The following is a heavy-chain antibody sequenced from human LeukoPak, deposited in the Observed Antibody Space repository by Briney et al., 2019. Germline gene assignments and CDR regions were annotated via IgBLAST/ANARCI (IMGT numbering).Heavy chain of an antibody. Sequence: SVKVSCKASGGTFSNYAVNWVRQAPGQGLEWMGRIIPTLRVTDYAQNFQGRVTISADKSTNTAYMELSSLRSGDTAVYYCAREEGDYYGMDVWGQGTTVTVSS. V-gene: IGHV1-69*04. CDR2: IIPTLRVT. J-gene: IGHJ6*02. CDR1: GGTFSNYA. CDR3: AREEGDYYGMDV.